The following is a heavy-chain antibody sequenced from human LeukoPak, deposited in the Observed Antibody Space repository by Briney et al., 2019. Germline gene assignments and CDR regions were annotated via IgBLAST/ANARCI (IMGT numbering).Heavy chain of an antibody. V-gene: IGHV1-18*01. Sequence: ASVKVSCKASGYTFTSYGISWVRQAPGQGLEWMGWISAYNGNTKYSQKFQGRVTITRDTSASTAYMELSSLRSEDTAVYYCARCPASYGDYYYYGMDVWGQGTTVTVSS. J-gene: IGHJ6*02. CDR1: GYTFTSYG. CDR2: ISAYNGNT. CDR3: ARCPASYGDYYYYGMDV. D-gene: IGHD3-10*01.